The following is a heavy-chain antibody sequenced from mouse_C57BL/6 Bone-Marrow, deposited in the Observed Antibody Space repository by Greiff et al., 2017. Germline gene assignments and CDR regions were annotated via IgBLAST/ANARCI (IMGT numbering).Heavy chain of an antibody. D-gene: IGHD1-1*01. V-gene: IGHV1-61*01. CDR1: GYTFTSYW. J-gene: IGHJ1*03. CDR3: ARSGYYGSAWYFDV. Sequence: VQVVESGAELVRPGSSVKLSCKASGYTFTSYWMDWVKQRPGQGLEWIGHIYPSDSETHYNQKFKDKATLTVDKSSSTAYMQLSSLTSEDSAVYYCARSGYYGSAWYFDVWGTGTTVTVSA. CDR2: IYPSDSET.